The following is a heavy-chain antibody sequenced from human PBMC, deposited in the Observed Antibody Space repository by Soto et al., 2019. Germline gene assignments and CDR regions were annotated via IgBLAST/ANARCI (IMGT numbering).Heavy chain of an antibody. CDR2: ISNSGST. CDR3: AKDREGYCSSTSCLYYFDA. CDR1: GFTFRNCA. J-gene: IGHJ4*02. V-gene: IGHV3-23*01. Sequence: PGGSLRLSCAASGFTFRNCAMNWVRQAPGRGLEWVSTISNSGSTYYADAVKGRFTISRDISKNTLYLQMSSLRADDTALYYCAKDREGYCSSTSCLYYFDAWGQRTQVTVSS. D-gene: IGHD2-2*01.